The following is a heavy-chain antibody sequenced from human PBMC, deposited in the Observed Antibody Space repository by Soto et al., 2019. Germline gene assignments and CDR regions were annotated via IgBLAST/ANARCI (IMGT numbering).Heavy chain of an antibody. CDR2: INPSGGST. D-gene: IGHD3-10*01. CDR3: ARELLWFGESASPYYSYGMDV. Sequence: QVQLVQSGAEVKKPGASVKVSCKASGYTFTSYYMHWVRQAPGQGLEWMGIINPSGGSTSDAQKFQGSVTMTRDTSTSTVYLELSSLRYEDTAVYYCARELLWFGESASPYYSYGMDVWGQGTTVTVSS. V-gene: IGHV1-46*01. CDR1: GYTFTSYY. J-gene: IGHJ6*02.